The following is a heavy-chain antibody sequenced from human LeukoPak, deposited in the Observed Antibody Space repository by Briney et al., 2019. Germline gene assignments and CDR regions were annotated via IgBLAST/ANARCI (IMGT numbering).Heavy chain of an antibody. V-gene: IGHV3-23*01. Sequence: GGSLRLSCAASGFTFSSFAMSWVRQAPGKGLEWVSGISGSGGSTYYADSVKGRFTISRDNSKNTLYLQMNSLRAEDTAVYYCAKQDTYYYGSGSYSFDYWGQGTLVTVSS. D-gene: IGHD3-10*01. CDR3: AKQDTYYYGSGSYSFDY. J-gene: IGHJ4*02. CDR1: GFTFSSFA. CDR2: ISGSGGST.